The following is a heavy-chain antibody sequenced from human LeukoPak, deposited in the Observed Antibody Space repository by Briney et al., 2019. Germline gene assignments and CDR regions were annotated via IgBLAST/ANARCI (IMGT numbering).Heavy chain of an antibody. J-gene: IGHJ6*02. CDR2: ISPNSGGT. CDR3: ARDHGMDV. Sequence: GASVKVSCKASGYTFTGYYMHWVRQAPGQGLEWMGRISPNSGGTHYAQKFQGRVTMTRDTSINTAYMELDRLTSDDTAVYYCARDHGMDVWGQGTTVTVSS. V-gene: IGHV1-2*06. CDR1: GYTFTGYY.